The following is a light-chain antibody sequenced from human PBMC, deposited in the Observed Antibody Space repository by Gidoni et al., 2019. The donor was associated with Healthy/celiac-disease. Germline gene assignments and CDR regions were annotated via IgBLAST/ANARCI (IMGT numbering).Light chain of an antibody. CDR2: DFS. Sequence: QSALTQPAYVSGSPGQSITISCTGTSSDVGGYTYVSWYQQHQGKAPKLMIYDFSNRHSGVSNRCAGSTSGNTASLTISGLQAEDEADYYCSSYTSSSTPYVVFGGRTKLTVL. J-gene: IGLJ2*01. CDR1: SSDVGGYTY. CDR3: SSYTSSSTPYVV. V-gene: IGLV2-14*01.